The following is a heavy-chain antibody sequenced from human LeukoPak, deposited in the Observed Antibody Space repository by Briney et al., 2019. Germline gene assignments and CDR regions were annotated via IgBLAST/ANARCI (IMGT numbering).Heavy chain of an antibody. D-gene: IGHD5-18*01. J-gene: IGHJ5*02. CDR1: GYTFTSYG. CDR2: ISAYNGNT. CDR3: AREKQYSYGLGSWFDP. V-gene: IGHV1-18*01. Sequence: GASVKVSCKASGYTFTSYGISWVRQAPGQGLEWMGWISAYNGNTNYAQKLQGRVTMTTDTSTSTAYMELRSLRSEDTAVYYCAREKQYSYGLGSWFDPWGQGTLVTVSS.